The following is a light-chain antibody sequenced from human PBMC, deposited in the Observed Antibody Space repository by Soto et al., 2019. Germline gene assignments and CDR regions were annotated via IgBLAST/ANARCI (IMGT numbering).Light chain of an antibody. J-gene: IGLJ2*01. Sequence: QSALTQPRSVSGSPGQSVTISCTGTSSDVGGYNYVSWYKQHPGKAPKLMIYDVSERPSGVPDRFSGSKSGNTASLTISGLQAEDEADYYCCSCGGSDTIFGGGTQLTVL. CDR3: CSCGGSDTI. V-gene: IGLV2-11*01. CDR2: DVS. CDR1: SSDVGGYNY.